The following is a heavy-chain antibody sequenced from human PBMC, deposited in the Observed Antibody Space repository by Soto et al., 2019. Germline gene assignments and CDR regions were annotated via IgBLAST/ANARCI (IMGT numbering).Heavy chain of an antibody. J-gene: IGHJ4*02. CDR2: IWYDGNNK. D-gene: IGHD3-10*01. CDR3: ARGLHYLFDY. V-gene: IGHV3-33*01. CDR1: GFTFSNYG. Sequence: PGGSLRLSCAASGFTFSNYGMHWVRQAPGKGLEWVAVIWYDGNNKYYADSVKGRFTISRDNSNNTLYVQMTSLRAEGTAVYYCARGLHYLFDYWGQGPLVTVYS.